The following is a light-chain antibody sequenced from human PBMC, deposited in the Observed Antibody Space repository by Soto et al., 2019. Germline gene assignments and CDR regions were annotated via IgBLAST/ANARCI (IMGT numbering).Light chain of an antibody. Sequence: DIQMTQSPSSLTASVGDTVTITCRTRQNIVNCVNWYQQRPGKAPDPLISAASTLHSGDPSRFSGSGSGTVFTLTISSLQPEDFATYYCQQTYSGRTFGQGTKVDIK. CDR1: QNIVNC. V-gene: IGKV1-39*01. CDR2: AAS. J-gene: IGKJ1*01. CDR3: QQTYSGRT.